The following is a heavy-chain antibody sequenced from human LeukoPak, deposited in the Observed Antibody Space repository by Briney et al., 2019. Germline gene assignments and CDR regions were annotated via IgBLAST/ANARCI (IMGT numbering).Heavy chain of an antibody. Sequence: PGGSLRLSCAASGFTFNSYAMSWVRQAPGKGLEWVSAISGRRGSTYYADSVKGRFTISRGSSKNTLFLQMNSLRAEDTAVYYCAKEQPDTTAFDYWGQGTLVTVSS. CDR2: ISGRRGST. V-gene: IGHV3-23*01. J-gene: IGHJ4*02. D-gene: IGHD1-1*01. CDR3: AKEQPDTTAFDY. CDR1: GFTFNSYA.